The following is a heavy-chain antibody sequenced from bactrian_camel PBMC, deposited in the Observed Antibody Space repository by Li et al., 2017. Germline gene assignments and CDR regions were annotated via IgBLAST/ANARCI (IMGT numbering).Heavy chain of an antibody. CDR2: IFTSDGNT. V-gene: IGHV3S54*01. CDR3: ASDPTLLFVVGGSVSGH. CDR1: GNTYSRLC. D-gene: IGHD6*01. Sequence: QLVESGGGSVQAGGSLRLSCALSGNTYSRLCMGWFRQKPGKRREEVAAIFTSDGNTDYADDVKGRFTISLDDSKNTVYLQMNSLNAEDTALYYCASDPTLLFVVGGSVSGHWGQGTQVTVS. J-gene: IGHJ4*01.